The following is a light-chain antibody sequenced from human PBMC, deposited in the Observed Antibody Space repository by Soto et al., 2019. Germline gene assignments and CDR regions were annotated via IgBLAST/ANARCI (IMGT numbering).Light chain of an antibody. CDR2: EVS. J-gene: IGLJ1*01. CDR3: NSHTSGDFRV. CDR1: SSDVGRYNH. Sequence: QSVLTQPASVSGSPGQSITISCTETSSDVGRYNHVSWYQHHPGKAPKLIISEVSNRPSGVSNRFSGSKSGYTASLTISGLQAEDEADYYCNSHTSGDFRVFGTGTKLTVL. V-gene: IGLV2-14*01.